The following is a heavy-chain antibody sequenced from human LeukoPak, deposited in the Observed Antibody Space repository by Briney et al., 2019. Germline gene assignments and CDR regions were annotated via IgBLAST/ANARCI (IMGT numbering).Heavy chain of an antibody. CDR1: GGSFSGYY. D-gene: IGHD3-10*01. J-gene: IGHJ6*02. CDR2: INHSGST. CDR3: ARGTMVRGVIITGYYYYYGMDV. V-gene: IGHV4-34*01. Sequence: PSETLSLTCAVYGGSFSGYYWSWIRQPPGKGLEWIGEINHSGSTNYNPSLKSRVTISVDTSKNQFSLKLSSVTAADTAVYYCARGTMVRGVIITGYYYYYGMDVWGQGTTVTVSS.